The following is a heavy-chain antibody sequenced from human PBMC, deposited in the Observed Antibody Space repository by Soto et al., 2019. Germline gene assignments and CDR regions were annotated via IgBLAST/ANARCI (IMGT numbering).Heavy chain of an antibody. J-gene: IGHJ4*02. Sequence: ASVKVSCKASGYTFTSYAMHWVRQAPGQRLEWMGWINAGNGNTKYSQKFQGRVTITRDTSASTAYMELSSLRSEDTAVYYCARENAEQQLAEYYFDYWGQGTLVTVSS. CDR2: INAGNGNT. D-gene: IGHD6-13*01. V-gene: IGHV1-3*01. CDR1: GYTFTSYA. CDR3: ARENAEQQLAEYYFDY.